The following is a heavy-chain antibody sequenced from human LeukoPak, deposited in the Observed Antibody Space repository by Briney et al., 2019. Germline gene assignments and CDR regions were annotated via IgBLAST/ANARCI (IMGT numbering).Heavy chain of an antibody. CDR1: GGSISSGGYY. J-gene: IGHJ4*02. Sequence: PSETLSLTCTVSGGSISSGGYYWSWIRQHPGKGLEWIGYIYYSGSTYYNPSLKSRVTISVDTSKNQFSLKLSSVTAADTAVYYCASAAPAYYDSSGYYHPSFFDYWGQGTLVTVSS. V-gene: IGHV4-31*03. D-gene: IGHD3-22*01. CDR2: IYYSGST. CDR3: ASAAPAYYDSSGYYHPSFFDY.